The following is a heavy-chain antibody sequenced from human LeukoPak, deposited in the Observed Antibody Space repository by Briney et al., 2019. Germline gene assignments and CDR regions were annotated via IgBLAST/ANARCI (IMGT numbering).Heavy chain of an antibody. CDR2: ISWNSGII. Sequence: GRSLRLSCAASGFTFDDYAMHRVRQAPGKGLEWVSGISWNSGIIGYADSVKGRFTISRDNAKNSLYLQMNSLRAEDMALYYCAKVLGPYSGSYYDAFDIWGQGTMVTVSS. CDR3: AKVLGPYSGSYYDAFDI. CDR1: GFTFDDYA. V-gene: IGHV3-9*03. D-gene: IGHD1-26*01. J-gene: IGHJ3*02.